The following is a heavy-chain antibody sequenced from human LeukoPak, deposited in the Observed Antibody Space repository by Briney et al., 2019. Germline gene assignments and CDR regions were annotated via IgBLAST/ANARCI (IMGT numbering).Heavy chain of an antibody. D-gene: IGHD3-22*01. CDR3: ARDVRGIVGMDYFDY. V-gene: IGHV1-18*01. CDR1: GGTLSTYA. Sequence: ASVKVSCKTSGGTLSTYAISWVRQAPGQGLEWMGWISAYNGNTKYAQKLQGRVTMTTDTSTSTAYMELRSLRSDDTAVYYCARDVRGIVGMDYFDYWGQGTLVTVSS. CDR2: ISAYNGNT. J-gene: IGHJ4*02.